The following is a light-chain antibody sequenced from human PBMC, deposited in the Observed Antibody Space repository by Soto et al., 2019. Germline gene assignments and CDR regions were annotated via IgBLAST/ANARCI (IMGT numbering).Light chain of an antibody. J-gene: IGKJ2*01. CDR1: PSTNNY. Sequence: DIQVTQSPSSLSASVGDRVTITCRASPSTNNYLNWYQQKPGKDPKLLIYAASSLHSGVPSRFSGSGSGTDFTLTISXLXXEDFATYFCQQSSSSPYTFGQGTKLEIK. V-gene: IGKV1-39*01. CDR3: QQSSSSPYT. CDR2: AAS.